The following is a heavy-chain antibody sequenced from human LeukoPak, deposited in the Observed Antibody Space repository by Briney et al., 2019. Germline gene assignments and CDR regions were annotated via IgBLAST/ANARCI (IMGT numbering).Heavy chain of an antibody. V-gene: IGHV4-30-4*08. CDR1: GGSISSGDYY. D-gene: IGHD3-3*01. Sequence: SETLSLTCTVSGGSISSGDYYWSWIRQPPGKGLEWIGYIYYSGSTYYNPSLKSRVTISVDTSKNQFSLKLSSVTAADTAVYYCARVLFWSGYYRFDYWGQGTLVTVSS. J-gene: IGHJ4*02. CDR3: ARVLFWSGYYRFDY. CDR2: IYYSGST.